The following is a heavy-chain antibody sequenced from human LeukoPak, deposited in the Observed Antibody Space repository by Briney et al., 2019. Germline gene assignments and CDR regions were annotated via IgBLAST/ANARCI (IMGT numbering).Heavy chain of an antibody. D-gene: IGHD3-16*01. V-gene: IGHV4-59*08. Sequence: PSETLSLTCTVSGGSMSSYYWSWIRQPPGKALEWIGFIHYRGTTKCNPSLKSRVTISVDTSRQQFSLKLSSVTAADTAVYFCARQSDDLGYFQQWGQGTLVTVSS. CDR1: GGSMSSYY. J-gene: IGHJ1*01. CDR3: ARQSDDLGYFQQ. CDR2: IHYRGTT.